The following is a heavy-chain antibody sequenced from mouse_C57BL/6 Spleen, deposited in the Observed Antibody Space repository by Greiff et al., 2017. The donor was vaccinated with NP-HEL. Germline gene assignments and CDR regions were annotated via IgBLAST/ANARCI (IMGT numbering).Heavy chain of an antibody. D-gene: IGHD4-1*01. J-gene: IGHJ2*01. Sequence: EVQLQQSGPELVKPGASVKISCKASGYSFTGYYMNWVKQSPEKSLDWIGEINPSTGGTTYNQKFKAKATLTVDKSSSTAYLQLKSLTSEDSAVYYCARSPLGQIDYWGQGTTLTVAS. V-gene: IGHV1-42*01. CDR2: INPSTGGT. CDR3: ARSPLGQIDY. CDR1: GYSFTGYY.